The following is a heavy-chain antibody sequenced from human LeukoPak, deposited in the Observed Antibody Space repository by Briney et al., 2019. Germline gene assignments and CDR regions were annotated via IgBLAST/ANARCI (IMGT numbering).Heavy chain of an antibody. V-gene: IGHV1-69*04. Sequence: SVKVSCKASGGTFSSYAISWVRQAPGQGLEWMGRIIPILGIANYAQKFQGRVTITADKSTSTAYMELNSLRAEDTAVYYCARVASGSYYKDYWGQGTLVTVSS. J-gene: IGHJ4*02. D-gene: IGHD1-26*01. CDR1: GGTFSSYA. CDR2: IIPILGIA. CDR3: ARVASGSYYKDY.